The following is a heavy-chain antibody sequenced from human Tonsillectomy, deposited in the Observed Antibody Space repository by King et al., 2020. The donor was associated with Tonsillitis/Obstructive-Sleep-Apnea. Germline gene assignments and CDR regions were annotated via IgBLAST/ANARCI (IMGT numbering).Heavy chain of an antibody. J-gene: IGHJ6*03. CDR3: ARDLCLGGCYYYMDV. CDR2: INSDGSSK. D-gene: IGHD2-15*01. Sequence: VQLVESGGGLVQPGGSLRLSCAASGFTFSTYWMHWVRQAPGKGLVWVSRINSDGSSKRYADSVKGRFTISRDNAKNTLYLQMNGLRAEDTAVYYCARDLCLGGCYYYMDVWGKGTTVTVSS. V-gene: IGHV3-74*01. CDR1: GFTFSTYW.